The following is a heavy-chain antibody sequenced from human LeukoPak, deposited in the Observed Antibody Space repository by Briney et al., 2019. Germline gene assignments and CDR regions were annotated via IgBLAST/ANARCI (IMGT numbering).Heavy chain of an antibody. CDR2: IYTSGST. D-gene: IGHD4-17*01. Sequence: SETLSLTCTVSGGSISSYYWSWIRQPAGKGLEWIGRIYTSGSTNYNPSLKSRVTMSVDTSKNQFSLKLSSVTAADTAVYYCARDEPDCGDYVDWFDPWGQGTLVTVSS. V-gene: IGHV4-4*07. CDR1: GGSISSYY. J-gene: IGHJ5*02. CDR3: ARDEPDCGDYVDWFDP.